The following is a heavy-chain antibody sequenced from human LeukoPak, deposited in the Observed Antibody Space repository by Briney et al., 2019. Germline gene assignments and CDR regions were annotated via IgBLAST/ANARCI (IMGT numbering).Heavy chain of an antibody. J-gene: IGHJ6*02. CDR2: INPNSGGT. CDR1: GYTFTGYY. Sequence: ASVKVSCKASGYTFTGYYMHWVRQAPGQGLEWMGWINPNSGGTNYAQKFQGGVTMTRDTSISTAYMELSRLRSDDTAVYYCAREPSTYCSSTSCRIGFYGMDVWGQGTTVTVSS. V-gene: IGHV1-2*02. D-gene: IGHD2-2*01. CDR3: AREPSTYCSSTSCRIGFYGMDV.